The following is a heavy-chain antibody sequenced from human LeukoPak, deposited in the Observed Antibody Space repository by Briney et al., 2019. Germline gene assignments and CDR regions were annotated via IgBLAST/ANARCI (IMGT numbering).Heavy chain of an antibody. V-gene: IGHV3-23*01. D-gene: IGHD6-13*01. J-gene: IGHJ4*02. Sequence: GGSLRLSRAASGFTFSKFAMSWVRQAPGKGPEWVSTISSSGGDTYYADSVKGRFTVSRDNSKNTLFLQMNSLRAEDTALYYCAKGSLGSWYFFDYWGQGTLVTVSS. CDR3: AKGSLGSWYFFDY. CDR2: ISSSGGDT. CDR1: GFTFSKFA.